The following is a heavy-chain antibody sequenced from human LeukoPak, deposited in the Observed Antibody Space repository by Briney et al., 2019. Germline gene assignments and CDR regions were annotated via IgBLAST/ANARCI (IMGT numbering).Heavy chain of an antibody. CDR1: GFTFSSFS. J-gene: IGHJ4*02. CDR2: ISGSGCSP. CDR3: EKDSGPWGYCTTTSCYFAY. Sequence: GGSLSLLHAASGFTFSSFSMSWVRQAPGKGLEWVSAISGSGCSPYYADSVKGRFTISRDNSKSTLYPQMNSLRAGDTAVYYWEKDSGPWGYCTTTSCYFAYWGQGEMVTVSS. V-gene: IGHV3-23*01. D-gene: IGHD2-2*01.